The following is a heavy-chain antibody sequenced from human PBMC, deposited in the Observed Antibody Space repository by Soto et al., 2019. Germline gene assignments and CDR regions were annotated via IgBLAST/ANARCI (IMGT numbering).Heavy chain of an antibody. CDR3: ARGYWENTFDY. V-gene: IGHV1-18*04. CDR1: GFSFSSYG. D-gene: IGHD1-26*01. CDR2: ISVDNGNR. J-gene: IGHJ4*02. Sequence: QVQMVQSGAEVKKPGASVRVSCKASGFSFSSYGIGWVRQAPGQGLEWMGWISVDNGNRKYAQKIQGRVTMTTDTSTSTAYMDLRSLRSDDTAVYYCARGYWENTFDYWGQGTLVIVSS.